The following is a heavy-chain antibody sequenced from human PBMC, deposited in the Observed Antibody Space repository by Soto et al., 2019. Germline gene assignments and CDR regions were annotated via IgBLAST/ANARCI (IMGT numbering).Heavy chain of an antibody. J-gene: IGHJ4*02. Sequence: SETLSVTCSVAGGSISPYYLTWIRQSPGKGLEWIGFISYSGSTSYNPSLKSRVTISVDTSKSQFSLKLSSVTAADTAVYYCARYSGTYYVYWGQGTLVTVSS. CDR2: ISYSGST. D-gene: IGHD1-26*01. CDR3: ARYSGTYYVY. CDR1: GGSISPYY. V-gene: IGHV4-59*01.